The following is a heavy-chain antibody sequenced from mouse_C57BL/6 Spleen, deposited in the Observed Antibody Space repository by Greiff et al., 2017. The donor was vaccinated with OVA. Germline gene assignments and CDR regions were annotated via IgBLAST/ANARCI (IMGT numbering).Heavy chain of an antibody. D-gene: IGHD2-1*01. CDR1: GFTFNTYA. V-gene: IGHV10-3*01. CDR2: IRSKSSNYAT. Sequence: VKLVESGGGLVQPKGSLKLSCAASGFTFNTYAMHWVRQAPGKGLEWVARIRSKSSNYATYYADSVKDRFTISRDDSQSMLYLQMNNLKTEDTAMYYCVREDYYGNYGGYYYAMDYWGQGTSVTVSS. CDR3: VREDYYGNYGGYYYAMDY. J-gene: IGHJ4*01.